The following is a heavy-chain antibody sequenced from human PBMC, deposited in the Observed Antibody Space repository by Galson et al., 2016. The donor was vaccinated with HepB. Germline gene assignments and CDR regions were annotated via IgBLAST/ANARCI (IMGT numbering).Heavy chain of an antibody. J-gene: IGHJ6*02. CDR3: AHSAVDPRMGTPCFYYGLDV. CDR2: IYWDDDK. CDR1: GFSLTTRGVG. V-gene: IGHV2-5*02. D-gene: IGHD2-2*01. Sequence: PALVKPTQTLTLTCTFSGFSLTTRGVGVGWIRQPPGKALEWLALIYWDDDKRYSPSLKTRLTITKDTSKSQVVLTMTNMDVVDTATYYCAHSAVDPRMGTPCFYYGLDVWGQGTTVIGS.